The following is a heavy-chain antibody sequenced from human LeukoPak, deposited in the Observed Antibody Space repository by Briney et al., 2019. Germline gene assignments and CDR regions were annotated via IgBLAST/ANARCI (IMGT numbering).Heavy chain of an antibody. CDR2: IWYDGSNQ. V-gene: IGHV3-33*06. D-gene: IGHD2-15*01. CDR3: AKGDSGDPFEH. J-gene: IGHJ4*02. CDR1: GFTFSSYG. Sequence: GRSLRLSCTASGFTFSSYGMHWVRQAPGKGLEWVAVIWYDGSNQQYADSVKGRFTISRDNSGNTVFLQMNSLRPEDTAAYYCAKGDSGDPFEHWGLGTLVTVSS.